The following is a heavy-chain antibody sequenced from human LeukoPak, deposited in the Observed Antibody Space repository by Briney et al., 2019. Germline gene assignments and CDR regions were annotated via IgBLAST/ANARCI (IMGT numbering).Heavy chain of an antibody. CDR1: GFTFSSYE. Sequence: PGGSLRLSCAASGFTFSSYEMNWVRQAPGKGLEWVSYISSSGSTIYYADSVKGRFTISRDNAKNSLYLQMNSLRAEDTAAYYCARANCGGDCYSDYWGQGTLVTVSS. V-gene: IGHV3-48*03. D-gene: IGHD2-21*02. CDR2: ISSSGSTI. CDR3: ARANCGGDCYSDY. J-gene: IGHJ4*02.